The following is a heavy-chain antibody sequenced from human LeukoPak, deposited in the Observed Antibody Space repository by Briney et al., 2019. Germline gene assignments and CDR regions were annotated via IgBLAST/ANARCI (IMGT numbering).Heavy chain of an antibody. J-gene: IGHJ4*02. V-gene: IGHV4-34*01. Sequence: SETLSLTCAVYGGSFSGYYWSWIRQPPGKGLEWIGEINHSGSTNYNPSLKSRVTISVDTSKNQFSLKLSSVTAADTAVYYCAREDTAMAYFDYRGQGTLVTVSS. CDR1: GGSFSGYY. CDR2: INHSGST. D-gene: IGHD5-18*01. CDR3: AREDTAMAYFDY.